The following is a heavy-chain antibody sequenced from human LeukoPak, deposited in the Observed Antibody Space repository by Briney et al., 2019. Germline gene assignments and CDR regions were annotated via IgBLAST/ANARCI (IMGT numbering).Heavy chain of an antibody. CDR2: IYYSGGT. CDR1: GGSISSYY. D-gene: IGHD3-10*01. CDR3: ARDSRTMVRGVIIYYFDY. Sequence: PSETLSLTCTVSGGSISSYYWSWIRQPPGKGLEWIGYIYYSGGTNYNPSLKSRVTISVDTSKNQFSLKLSSVTAADTAVYYCARDSRTMVRGVIIYYFDYWGQGTLVTVSS. V-gene: IGHV4-59*01. J-gene: IGHJ4*02.